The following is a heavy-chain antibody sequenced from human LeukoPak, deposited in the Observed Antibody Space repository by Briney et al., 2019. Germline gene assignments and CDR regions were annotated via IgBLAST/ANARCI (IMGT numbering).Heavy chain of an antibody. V-gene: IGHV1-69*05. Sequence: ASVKVSCKASGGTFSSYAISWVRQAPGQGLEWMGGIIPISGTANYAQKFQGRVTITTDESTSAAYMELSSLRSEDTAVYYCARGGSYSLFDYWGQGTLVTVSS. J-gene: IGHJ4*02. CDR2: IIPISGTA. CDR1: GGTFSSYA. D-gene: IGHD1-26*01. CDR3: ARGGSYSLFDY.